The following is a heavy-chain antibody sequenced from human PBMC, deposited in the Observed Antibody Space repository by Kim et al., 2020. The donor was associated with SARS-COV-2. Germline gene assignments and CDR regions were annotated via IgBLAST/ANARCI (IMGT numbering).Heavy chain of an antibody. D-gene: IGHD3-16*01. V-gene: IGHV3-7*03. CDR1: GFTFSSYW. Sequence: GGSLRLSCAASGFTFSSYWMSWVRQAPGKGLEWVANIKQDGSEKYYVDSVKGRFTISRDNAKNSLYLQMNSLRAEDTAVYYCAREGEKVVRESLDYWGQGTLVTVSS. CDR3: AREGEKVVRESLDY. CDR2: IKQDGSEK. J-gene: IGHJ4*02.